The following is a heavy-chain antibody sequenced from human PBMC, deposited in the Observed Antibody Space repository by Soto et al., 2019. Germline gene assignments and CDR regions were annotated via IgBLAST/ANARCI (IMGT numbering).Heavy chain of an antibody. CDR1: GGSISSYY. V-gene: IGHV4-59*01. J-gene: IGHJ6*02. Sequence: SETLSLTCTVSGGSISSYYWSWIRQPPGKGLEWIGYIYYSGSTNYNPSLKSRVTISVDTSKNQFSLKLSSVTAADTAVYYCASSLIHYDFWFNGDYYYGMDVWGQGTTVTVSS. CDR2: IYYSGST. D-gene: IGHD3-3*01. CDR3: ASSLIHYDFWFNGDYYYGMDV.